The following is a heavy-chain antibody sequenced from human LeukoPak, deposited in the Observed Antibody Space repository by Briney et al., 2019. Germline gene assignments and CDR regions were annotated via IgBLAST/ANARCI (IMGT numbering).Heavy chain of an antibody. Sequence: SETLSLTCTVSGGSISSYYWSWIRQPPGKGLEWIGYIYYSGSTNYNPSLKSRVTISVDTSKNQFSLKLSSVTAAATAVYYCASLYDRGAFDIWGQGTMVTVSS. J-gene: IGHJ3*02. CDR1: GGSISSYY. V-gene: IGHV4-59*01. D-gene: IGHD1-14*01. CDR2: IYYSGST. CDR3: ASLYDRGAFDI.